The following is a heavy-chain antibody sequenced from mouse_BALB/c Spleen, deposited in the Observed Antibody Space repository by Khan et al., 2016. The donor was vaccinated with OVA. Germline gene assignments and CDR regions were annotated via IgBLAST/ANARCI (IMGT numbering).Heavy chain of an antibody. Sequence: QVQLQQSGAELARPGASVKLSCKASGYTFTVYNINWMRQRTGQGLEWIGEIYPGSDNTYYNEKFKGKATLTADKSSSTAYMQLSSLTSEDSAVYFCAREWAAWFPYWGQGTLVTVSA. V-gene: IGHV1-77*01. CDR3: AREWAAWFPY. CDR1: GYTFTVYN. J-gene: IGHJ3*01. CDR2: IYPGSDNT.